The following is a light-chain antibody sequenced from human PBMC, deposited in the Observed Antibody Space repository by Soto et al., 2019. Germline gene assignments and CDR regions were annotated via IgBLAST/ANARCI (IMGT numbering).Light chain of an antibody. CDR2: GAS. J-gene: IGKJ2*01. CDR3: QQYGSSPAT. V-gene: IGKV3-20*01. Sequence: EIVLTQSPATLSLSPGERATLSCRASQSVTSNYLAWYQHKPGQAPGLLIYGASSRATGIPDRFSGSGSGTDFTLTISRLEPEDFAVYYCQQYGSSPATFGQGTKLEIK. CDR1: QSVTSNY.